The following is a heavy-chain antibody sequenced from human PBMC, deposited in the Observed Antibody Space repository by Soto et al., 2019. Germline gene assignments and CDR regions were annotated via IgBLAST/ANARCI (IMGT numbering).Heavy chain of an antibody. CDR1: GLTLSSYA. CDR3: AREDRGADCY. D-gene: IGHD2-21*02. J-gene: IGHJ4*02. CDR2: ITASGDKT. Sequence: EVQLLESGGGLVQPGESLRLSCAASGLTLSSYAMTWVRQAPGKGLVYVSSITASGDKTYYADTAKGRFTISRDNSKNTVDLQMNSLRADVTAVYFCAREDRGADCYWGQGTLVTVSS. V-gene: IGHV3-23*01.